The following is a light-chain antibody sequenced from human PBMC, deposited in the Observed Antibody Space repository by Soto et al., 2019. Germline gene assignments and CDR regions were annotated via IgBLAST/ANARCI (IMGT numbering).Light chain of an antibody. V-gene: IGKV1-33*01. CDR3: QQYDNLPYA. CDR1: QDISNS. Sequence: DIQMTQSPSSLSASVGDRVTITCQATQDISNSLSWYQQKPGKAPKLLIYDASNLETGVPSRVSGSGSGTDFTFAISSLQPEDIATYYCQQYDNLPYAFGLGTKLEIK. J-gene: IGKJ2*01. CDR2: DAS.